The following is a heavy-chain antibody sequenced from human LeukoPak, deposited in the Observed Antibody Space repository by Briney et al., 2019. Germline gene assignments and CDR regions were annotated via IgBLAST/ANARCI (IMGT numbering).Heavy chain of an antibody. V-gene: IGHV3-66*01. D-gene: IGHD1-26*01. CDR1: EFSVGSNY. CDR2: IYSGGST. J-gene: IGHJ5*02. Sequence: PGGSLRLSCAASEFSVGSNYMTWVRQAPGKGLEWVSLIYSGGSTYYADSVKGRFTISRDNSKNTLYLQMNSLRAEDTAVYYCAREEWELPSWFDPWGQGTLVTVSS. CDR3: AREEWELPSWFDP.